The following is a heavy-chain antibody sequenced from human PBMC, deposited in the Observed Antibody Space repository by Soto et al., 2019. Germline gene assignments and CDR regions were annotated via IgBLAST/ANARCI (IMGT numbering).Heavy chain of an antibody. CDR3: ARVAIFGVVITYYFDY. CDR2: IYYSGST. D-gene: IGHD3-3*01. Sequence: QVQLQESGPGLVKPSQTLSLTCTVSGGSISSGDYYWSWIRQPPGNGLEWIGYIYYSGSTYYNPFLKSRVTISVDTSKNQFSLKLSSVTAADTAVYYCARVAIFGVVITYYFDYWGQGTLVTVSS. J-gene: IGHJ4*02. CDR1: GGSISSGDYY. V-gene: IGHV4-30-4*01.